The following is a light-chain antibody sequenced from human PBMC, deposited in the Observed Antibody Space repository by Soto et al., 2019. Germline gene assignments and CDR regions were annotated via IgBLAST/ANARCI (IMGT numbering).Light chain of an antibody. J-gene: IGKJ2*01. CDR3: QQYYSSPQT. CDR2: WAS. Sequence: DIVMTQSPDSLAVSLGEGATINCKSSQSLLHSSNNNNYLAWYQQRPGQPPKLLIYWASIRESGVPDRFSGSGSGTDFTLTISSLQAEDVAVYYCQQYYSSPQTFGQGTKLEIK. CDR1: QSLLHSSNNNNY. V-gene: IGKV4-1*01.